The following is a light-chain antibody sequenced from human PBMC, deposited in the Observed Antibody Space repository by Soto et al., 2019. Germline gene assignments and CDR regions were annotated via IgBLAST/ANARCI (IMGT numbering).Light chain of an antibody. J-gene: IGLJ3*02. V-gene: IGLV2-14*01. CDR2: EVS. Sequence: QSVLTQPASVSGSPGQSITISCTGTTSDVGGCNYVSWYQQHPGKAPKLMIYEVSNRPSGVSNRFSGSKSGNTASLTISGLQTSDEADYYCSSYSRYSVLVFGGGTKVTVL. CDR3: SSYSRYSVLV. CDR1: TSDVGGCNY.